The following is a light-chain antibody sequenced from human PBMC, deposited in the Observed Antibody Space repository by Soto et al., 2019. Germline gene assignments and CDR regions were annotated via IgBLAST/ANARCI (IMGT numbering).Light chain of an antibody. J-gene: IGKJ3*01. CDR1: QGISNY. CDR2: AAS. CDR3: QKYSSVPL. Sequence: DIQMTQSPSSLSASVGDRVTITCRASQGISNYIAWYQQKPGKAPKLLIYAASTLQSGVPSRFSGSGSGTDFTLTINILQAEDVATYSCQKYSSVPLFGPGTKVDIK. V-gene: IGKV1-27*01.